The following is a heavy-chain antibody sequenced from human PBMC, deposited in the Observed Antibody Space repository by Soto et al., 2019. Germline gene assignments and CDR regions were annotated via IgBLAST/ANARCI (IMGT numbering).Heavy chain of an antibody. J-gene: IGHJ6*01. CDR1: GYSFTRYW. CDR3: ARLLLNTVTRMDV. Sequence: VESLTTSCKGSGYSFTRYWIIWVLQMPGKGLEWMGRIDPTDSYTNYSPSFQGHVTISADKSISTAYLQWSSLKASDTAMYYCARLLLNTVTRMDVWGQGTTVTVSS. D-gene: IGHD4-17*01. V-gene: IGHV5-10-1*01. CDR2: IDPTDSYT.